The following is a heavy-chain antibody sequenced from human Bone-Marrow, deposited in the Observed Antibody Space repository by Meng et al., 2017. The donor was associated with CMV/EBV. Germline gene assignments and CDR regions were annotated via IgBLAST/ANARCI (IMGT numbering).Heavy chain of an antibody. CDR3: ARHVGGTIFGVANDAFDI. CDR2: IYYSGST. Sequence: SETLSFTCTVSGGPFSGGSYYWSWIRQPPGKGLEWIGYIYYSGSTNYNPSLKSRVTISVDTSKNQFSLKLSSVTAADTAVYYCARHVGGTIFGVANDAFDIWGQGTMVTVSS. D-gene: IGHD3-3*01. CDR1: GGPFSGGSYY. J-gene: IGHJ3*02. V-gene: IGHV4-61*01.